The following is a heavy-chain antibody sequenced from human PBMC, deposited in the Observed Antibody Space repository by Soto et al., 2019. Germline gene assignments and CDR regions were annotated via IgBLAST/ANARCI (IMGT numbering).Heavy chain of an antibody. D-gene: IGHD1-26*01. J-gene: IGHJ4*02. CDR1: GYSFTSLD. CDR2: MEPSTGRT. CDR3: ARGVSAGVDS. Sequence: QVQLVQSGAEVREPGASVKVSCKASGYSFTSLDINWVRQTAGQGLEWMGWMEPSTGRTGYAQKFQGRVPMTRDTPINTAYMELTTLTSDDTAFYYCARGVSAGVDSWGQGTLVTVSS. V-gene: IGHV1-8*01.